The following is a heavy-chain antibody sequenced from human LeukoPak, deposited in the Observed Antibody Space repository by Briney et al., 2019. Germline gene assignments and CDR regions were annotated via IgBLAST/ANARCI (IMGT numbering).Heavy chain of an antibody. CDR2: INSDGSST. CDR1: GFTFSSYW. CDR3: AKGVRYFDWFDY. Sequence: GGSLRLSCAASGFTFSSYWMHWVRQAPGKGLVWVSRINSDGSSTSYADSVKGRFTISRDNSKNTLSLQMNSLRAEDTAVYYCAKGVRYFDWFDYWGQGTLVTVSS. D-gene: IGHD3-9*01. V-gene: IGHV3-74*01. J-gene: IGHJ4*02.